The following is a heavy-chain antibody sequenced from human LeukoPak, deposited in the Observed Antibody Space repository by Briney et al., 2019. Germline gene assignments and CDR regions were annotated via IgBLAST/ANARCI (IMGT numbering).Heavy chain of an antibody. CDR3: ARERWESESVAGIFGDYYYYGMDV. J-gene: IGHJ6*02. V-gene: IGHV1-2*02. CDR2: INPNSGGT. D-gene: IGHD6-19*01. CDR1: GYTFTGYY. Sequence: ASVKVSCKASGYTFTGYYMHWVRQAPGQGLEWMGWINPNSGGTNYAQKFQDRVTVTRDTSISTAYMELSRLRSDDTAVYYCARERWESESVAGIFGDYYYYGMDVWGQGTTVTVSS.